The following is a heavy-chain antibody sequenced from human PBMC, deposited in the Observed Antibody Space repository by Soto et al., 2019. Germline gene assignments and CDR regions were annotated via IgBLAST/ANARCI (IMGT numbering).Heavy chain of an antibody. Sequence: QVQLVQSGAVVKKPGSSVKVSCKASGGTFSSYAISWVRQAPGQGLEWMGGIIPIFGTANYAQKFQGRVTITADESTSTAYMELSSLRSEDTAVYYCARDEVVAAGKPYGMDVWGQGTTVTVSS. CDR2: IIPIFGTA. J-gene: IGHJ6*02. CDR1: GGTFSSYA. CDR3: ARDEVVAAGKPYGMDV. D-gene: IGHD6-13*01. V-gene: IGHV1-69*01.